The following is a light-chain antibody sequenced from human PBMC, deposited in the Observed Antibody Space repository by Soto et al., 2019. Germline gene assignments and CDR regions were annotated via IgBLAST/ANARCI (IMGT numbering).Light chain of an antibody. CDR3: ISDTSSITLE. CDR2: EVS. J-gene: IGLJ3*02. V-gene: IGLV2-14*01. Sequence: QSALTQPASVSGSPGQSITISCTGTSSDVGGYNYVSWYQQHPGKAPKLMIYEVSNRPSGVSNRFSGSKSGNTASLTISGLQAEDDAEYNCISDTSSITLEFGGGTELTVL. CDR1: SSDVGGYNY.